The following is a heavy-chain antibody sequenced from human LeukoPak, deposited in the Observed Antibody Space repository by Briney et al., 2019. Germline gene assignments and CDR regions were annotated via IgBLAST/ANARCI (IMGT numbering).Heavy chain of an antibody. Sequence: ASVNVSCTASGFTFTSYDINWVRQATGQGLEWIGWMNPNSGNTGYAQKFQGRVTMTRNTSISTAYMELSSLRSEDTAVYYCAREGIYDSSGYLVSWGQGTLVTVSS. V-gene: IGHV1-8*01. CDR1: GFTFTSYD. J-gene: IGHJ5*02. CDR2: MNPNSGNT. D-gene: IGHD3-22*01. CDR3: AREGIYDSSGYLVS.